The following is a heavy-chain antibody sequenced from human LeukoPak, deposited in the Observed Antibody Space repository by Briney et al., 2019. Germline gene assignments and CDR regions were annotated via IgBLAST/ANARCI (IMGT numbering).Heavy chain of an antibody. CDR3: ARVTGELLTFDF. CDR1: GASISSGNFY. CDR2: MYASGTP. Sequence: SQTLSLTCSVSGASISSGNFYWAWIRQPAGKRLDWIGRMYASGTPNYSPSLESRVTMSRDTSKNQFSLKLNSVTAADTAIYYCARVTGELLTFDFWGQGTLVTVSS. J-gene: IGHJ4*02. D-gene: IGHD7-27*01. V-gene: IGHV4-61*02.